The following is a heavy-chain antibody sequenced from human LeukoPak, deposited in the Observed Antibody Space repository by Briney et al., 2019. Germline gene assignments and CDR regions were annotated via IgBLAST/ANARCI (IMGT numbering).Heavy chain of an antibody. CDR3: ARHRYYYDSSGYYYQP. V-gene: IGHV4-59*01. D-gene: IGHD3-22*01. Sequence: PSGTLSLTRTVSGASISSYYWSWIRQPPGEGLEWIGYIYYSGSTNYNPSLKRRVTISVDTSNNQFSLSLSSVTAADTAVYYCARHRYYYDSSGYYYQPWGQGTLVTVFS. J-gene: IGHJ5*02. CDR1: GASISSYY. CDR2: IYYSGST.